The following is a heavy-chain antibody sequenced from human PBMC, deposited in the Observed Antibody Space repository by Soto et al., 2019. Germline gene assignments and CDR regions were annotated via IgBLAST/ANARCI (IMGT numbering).Heavy chain of an antibody. V-gene: IGHV3-23*01. J-gene: IGHJ5*02. CDR1: GFTFSSYA. D-gene: IGHD4-17*01. Sequence: EVQLLESGGGLIHPGGSLRLSCAASGFTFSSYAMTWVRQAPGKGLEWVSSISGSGGSTYSADSVKGLFTISRDNSKNALFLQMNTPRAEVTAVYYFASTALQSGDSINWFDPWGQGTLVTVSS. CDR3: ASTALQSGDSINWFDP. CDR2: ISGSGGST.